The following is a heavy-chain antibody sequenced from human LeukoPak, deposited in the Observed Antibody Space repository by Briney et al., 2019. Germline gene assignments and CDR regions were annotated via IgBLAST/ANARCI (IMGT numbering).Heavy chain of an antibody. Sequence: SETLSLTCTVSGGSISSGDYYWSWIRQPPGKGLEWIGYIYYSGSTYYNPSLKSRVTISVDTSKNQFSLKLSSVTAADTAVYYCTRYCSGGSCYENNWFDPRGQGTLVTVSS. J-gene: IGHJ5*02. V-gene: IGHV4-30-4*01. D-gene: IGHD2-15*01. CDR2: IYYSGST. CDR3: TRYCSGGSCYENNWFDP. CDR1: GGSISSGDYY.